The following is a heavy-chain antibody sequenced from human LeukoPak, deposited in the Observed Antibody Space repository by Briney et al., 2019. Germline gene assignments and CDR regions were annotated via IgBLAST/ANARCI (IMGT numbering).Heavy chain of an antibody. D-gene: IGHD6-13*01. V-gene: IGHV3-74*01. Sequence: GGSLRLSCAASGFTFSSYAMSWVRQAPGKGLVWVSRISSDGSSTTYADSVKGRFTTSRDNAKNTLYLQMNSLRAEDTAVYYCGRGGKVEQLVLARWGQGSLVTVSS. J-gene: IGHJ4*02. CDR2: ISSDGSST. CDR3: GRGGKVEQLVLAR. CDR1: GFTFSSYA.